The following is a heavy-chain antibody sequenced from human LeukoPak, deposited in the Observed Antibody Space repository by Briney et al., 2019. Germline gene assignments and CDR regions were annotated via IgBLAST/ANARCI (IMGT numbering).Heavy chain of an antibody. J-gene: IGHJ2*01. Sequence: ETLSLTCAVYGGSFSGYYWSWIRQPPGKGLEWIGEINHSGSTNYNPSLKSRVTISVDTSKNQFSLKLSSVTAADTAVYYCARPQYYDSSGYHEGWYFDLWGRGTLVTVSS. CDR3: ARPQYYDSSGYHEGWYFDL. CDR2: INHSGST. V-gene: IGHV4-34*01. CDR1: GGSFSGYY. D-gene: IGHD3-22*01.